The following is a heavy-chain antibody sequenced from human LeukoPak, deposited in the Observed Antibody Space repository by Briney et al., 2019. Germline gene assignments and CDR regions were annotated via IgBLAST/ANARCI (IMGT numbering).Heavy chain of an antibody. CDR2: IDPNTGGT. Sequence: GASVKVSCKASGYTFTGYYVHWVRQAPGQGLEWMGRIDPNTGGTNYAQKFQGRVTMTRDTSISTAYMELSRLRSDDTAVYYCARDSRVAAGYWGQGTLVSVSS. V-gene: IGHV1-2*06. D-gene: IGHD6-19*01. CDR1: GYTFTGYY. CDR3: ARDSRVAAGY. J-gene: IGHJ4*02.